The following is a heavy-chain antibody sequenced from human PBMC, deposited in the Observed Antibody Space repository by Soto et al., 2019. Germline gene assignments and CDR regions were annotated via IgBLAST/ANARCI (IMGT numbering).Heavy chain of an antibody. V-gene: IGHV4-4*07. CDR3: ARGGIQVSYAFDY. CDR1: GTSVSNYY. Sequence: KPSETLSLTCIVSGTSVSNYYWIWIRQPAGKGLEHIGRIYTSGSTSYNPSLKSRVTMSMDTSQTQIYLNLTSVAAADTAVYYCARGGIQVSYAFDYWGQGILVTVSS. D-gene: IGHD5-18*01. J-gene: IGHJ4*02. CDR2: IYTSGST.